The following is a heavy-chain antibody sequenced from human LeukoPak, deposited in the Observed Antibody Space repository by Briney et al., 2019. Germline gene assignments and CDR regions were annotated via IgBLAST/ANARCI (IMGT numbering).Heavy chain of an antibody. CDR2: ITPKSGDT. V-gene: IGHV1-2*02. Sequence: ASVKVSCRASGYTFRDFYIHWVRQAPGEGLEYVGWITPKSGDTHSPQRFQGRVTMTRDASISTAYMELSSLRSDDTAVYFCARVRLADERAWAYWGQGTLVTVSS. CDR1: GYTFRDFY. J-gene: IGHJ4*02. D-gene: IGHD3-3*02. CDR3: ARVRLADERAWAY.